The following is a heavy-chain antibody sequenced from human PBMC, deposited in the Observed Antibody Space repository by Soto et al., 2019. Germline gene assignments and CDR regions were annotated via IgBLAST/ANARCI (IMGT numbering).Heavy chain of an antibody. V-gene: IGHV3-48*04. Sequence: GSLILSCAASGFTFSSYSMNWVRQAPGKGLEWVSYISSSSSTIYYADSVKGRFTISRDNAKNSLYLQMNSLRAEDTAVYYCARAVGDYYYYYGMDVWGQGTTVTVSS. CDR2: ISSSSSTI. J-gene: IGHJ6*02. CDR1: GFTFSSYS. D-gene: IGHD2-21*02. CDR3: ARAVGDYYYYYGMDV.